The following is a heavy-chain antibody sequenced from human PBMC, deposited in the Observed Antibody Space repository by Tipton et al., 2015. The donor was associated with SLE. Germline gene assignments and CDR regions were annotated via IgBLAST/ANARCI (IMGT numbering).Heavy chain of an antibody. CDR1: GFTFSSHG. Sequence: SLRLSCAASGFTFSSHGMHWVRQAPGRGLEWVTFIPYDGTTKHYADSVKGRFTISRDNSKNTLYLQMNSLRAEDTAVYYCARASIAAAGYYFDSWGQGTLVTVSS. J-gene: IGHJ4*02. CDR3: ARASIAAAGYYFDS. V-gene: IGHV3-30*02. D-gene: IGHD6-13*01. CDR2: IPYDGTTK.